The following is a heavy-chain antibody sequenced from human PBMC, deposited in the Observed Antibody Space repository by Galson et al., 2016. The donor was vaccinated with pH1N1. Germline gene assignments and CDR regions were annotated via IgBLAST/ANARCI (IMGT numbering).Heavy chain of an antibody. CDR2: ISWNSGSI. CDR1: GFTFDDYA. J-gene: IGHJ4*02. CDR3: AKVVGHLSGYYDY. Sequence: SLRLSCAASGFTFDDYAMHWARQAPGKGLEWVSGISWNSGSIGYADSVKGRFTISRDNAKNSLYLQMNSLRTEDTALYYCAKVVGHLSGYYDYWGQGTLVTVSS. D-gene: IGHD3-9*01. V-gene: IGHV3-9*01.